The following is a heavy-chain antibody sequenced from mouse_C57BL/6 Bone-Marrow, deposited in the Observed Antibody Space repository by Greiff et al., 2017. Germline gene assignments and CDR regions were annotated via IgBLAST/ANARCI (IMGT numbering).Heavy chain of an antibody. V-gene: IGHV1-55*01. Sequence: VQLQQPGAELVKPGASVKMSCKASGYTFTSYWITWVKQRPGQGLEWIGDIYPGSGSTNYNEKFKSKATLTVDTSSSTAYMQLSSLTSEDSAVYYCAREVTTVVAGFDYWGQGTTLTVSS. CDR1: GYTFTSYW. J-gene: IGHJ2*01. CDR3: AREVTTVVAGFDY. CDR2: IYPGSGST. D-gene: IGHD1-1*01.